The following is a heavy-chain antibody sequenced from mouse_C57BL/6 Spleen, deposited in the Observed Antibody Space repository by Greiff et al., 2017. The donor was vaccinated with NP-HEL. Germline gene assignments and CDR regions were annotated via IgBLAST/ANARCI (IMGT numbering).Heavy chain of an antibody. CDR2: FDPENGVT. J-gene: IGHJ3*01. D-gene: IGHD3-2*02. CDR3: TSGQLRFRFAY. Sequence: VRLQRSGAELVRPGASVMFSCTASGFTFKDAFMHWVKQRPDPGLEWIGWFDPENGVTEYASKFQGKATITADTSSNTAYLQLSSLTSEDTAVYYCTSGQLRFRFAYWGQGTLVTVSA. V-gene: IGHV14-4*01. CDR1: GFTFKDAF.